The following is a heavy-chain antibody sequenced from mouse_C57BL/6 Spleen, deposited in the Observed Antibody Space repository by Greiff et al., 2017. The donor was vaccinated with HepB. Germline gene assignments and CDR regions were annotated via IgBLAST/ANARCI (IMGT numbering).Heavy chain of an antibody. J-gene: IGHJ3*01. Sequence: VQLQQSGAELVKPGASVKLSCTASGFNIKDYYMHWVKQRTEQGLEWIGRIDPEDGETKYAPKFQGKATMTADTSSNTAYLQLSSLTSEDTAVYYCASAPDDYDVVWFAYWGQGTLVTVSA. V-gene: IGHV14-2*01. CDR1: GFNIKDYY. CDR2: IDPEDGET. CDR3: ASAPDDYDVVWFAY. D-gene: IGHD2-4*01.